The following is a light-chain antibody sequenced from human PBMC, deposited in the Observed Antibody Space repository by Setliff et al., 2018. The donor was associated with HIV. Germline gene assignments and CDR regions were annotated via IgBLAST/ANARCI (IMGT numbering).Light chain of an antibody. CDR2: DVS. CDR3: SSYTSTSSYTTTSSAI. V-gene: IGLV2-14*03. Sequence: QSALTQPASVSGSRGQSITISCTGTSSDVGGYNYVSWYQQHPGKAPKLMIYDVSNRPSGISNRFSGSKSGNTASLTISGLQAEDEADYYCSSYTSTSSYTTTSSAIFGGGTQLTVL. J-gene: IGLJ2*01. CDR1: SSDVGGYNY.